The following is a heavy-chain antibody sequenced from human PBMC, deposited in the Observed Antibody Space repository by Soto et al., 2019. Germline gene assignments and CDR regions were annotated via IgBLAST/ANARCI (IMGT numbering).Heavy chain of an antibody. CDR1: GFTFSGSA. V-gene: IGHV3-73*01. CDR2: IRSKANSYAT. CDR3: TRLHPDDYYDSSGYYLNWFDP. D-gene: IGHD3-22*01. Sequence: GGSLRLSCAASGFTFSGSAMHWVRQASGKGLEWVGRIRSKANSYATAYAASVKGRFTISRDDSKNTAYLQMNSLKTEDTAVYYCTRLHPDDYYDSSGYYLNWFDPWGQGTLVTVSS. J-gene: IGHJ5*02.